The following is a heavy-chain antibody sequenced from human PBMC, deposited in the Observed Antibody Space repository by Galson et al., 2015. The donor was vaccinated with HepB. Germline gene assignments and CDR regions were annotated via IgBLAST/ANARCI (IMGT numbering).Heavy chain of an antibody. CDR3: TVGFFSSPNY. Sequence: SLRLSCAASGFNVNINYMVWVRQAPGKGLEWVSVIYSSGSTYYAASVKGRFTISRDDSRNTLYLQMDSLKPEDTAVYYCTVGFFSSPNYWGQGAQVTVSS. J-gene: IGHJ4*02. CDR1: GFNVNINY. CDR2: IYSSGST. D-gene: IGHD3-3*01. V-gene: IGHV3-66*02.